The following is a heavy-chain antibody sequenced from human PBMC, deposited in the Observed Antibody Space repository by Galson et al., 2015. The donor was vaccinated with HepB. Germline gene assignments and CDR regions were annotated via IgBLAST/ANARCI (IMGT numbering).Heavy chain of an antibody. CDR2: ISAGSTGR. Sequence: SLRLSCAASGFSFSSHSMCWVRQAPGKGLEWVAYISAGSTGRYYGASVRGRFPISRDNAKNSVYLHMNNLRAEDTAVYYCARNPASYDYYNMDVWDRGTMVTVSS. J-gene: IGHJ6*02. V-gene: IGHV3-48*01. CDR1: GFSFSSHS. D-gene: IGHD6-25*01. CDR3: ARNPASYDYYNMDV.